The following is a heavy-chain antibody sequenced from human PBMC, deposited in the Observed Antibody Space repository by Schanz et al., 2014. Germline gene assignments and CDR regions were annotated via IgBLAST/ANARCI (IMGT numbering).Heavy chain of an antibody. CDR3: ARGLVRYFAY. Sequence: QVQLVQSGAEVKPPGASVRVSCKASGYTFTAYFIHWVRQAPGQGLEWMGRINPNTGGTNFAQNFQGRVTMTRDTSISTAYMELSRLRSDDTAVYYCARGLVRYFAYWGQGTLVTVSS. CDR2: INPNTGGT. CDR1: GYTFTAYF. J-gene: IGHJ4*02. V-gene: IGHV1-2*06. D-gene: IGHD2-8*02.